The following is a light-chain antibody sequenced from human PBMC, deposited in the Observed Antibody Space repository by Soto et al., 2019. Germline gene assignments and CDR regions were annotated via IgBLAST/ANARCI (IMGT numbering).Light chain of an antibody. CDR3: QQSNSAPLT. Sequence: DIQMTQSPSSLSASVGDRVTITCRASQSIINYLNWYQRKPGKAPKLLIYAASSLQSGVPSRFSGIGAGTDFTLTISSLQPEDFATCYCQQSNSAPLTFGGGTRVEIK. CDR1: QSIINY. J-gene: IGKJ4*02. CDR2: AAS. V-gene: IGKV1-39*01.